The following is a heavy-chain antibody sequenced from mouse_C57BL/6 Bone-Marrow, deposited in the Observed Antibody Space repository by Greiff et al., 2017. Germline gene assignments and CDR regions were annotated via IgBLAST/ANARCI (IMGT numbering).Heavy chain of an antibody. D-gene: IGHD1-1*01. V-gene: IGHV1-53*01. CDR1: GYTFTSYW. J-gene: IGHJ3*01. Sequence: QVQLQQPGPELVKPGASVKLSCKASGYTFTSYWMHWVKQRPGQGLEWIGNINPSNGGTNYNEKFKSKATLTVDKSSSTAYMQLSSLTSGDSAVYYCARWDYYGSSPWFAYWGQGTLVTVSA. CDR3: ARWDYYGSSPWFAY. CDR2: INPSNGGT.